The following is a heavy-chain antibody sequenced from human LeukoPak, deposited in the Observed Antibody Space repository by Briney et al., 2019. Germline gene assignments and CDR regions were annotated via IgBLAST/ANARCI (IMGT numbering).Heavy chain of an antibody. V-gene: IGHV4-39*01. CDR2: IYYSGST. J-gene: IGHJ4*02. CDR1: GGSISSSSYY. D-gene: IGHD3-10*01. Sequence: PSKTLSLTCTVSGGSISSSSYYWGWIRQPPGKGLEWIGSIYYSGSTYYNPSLKSRVTISVDTSKNQFSLKLSSVTAADTAVYYCVGTMVRGVITFDYWGQGTLVTVSS. CDR3: VGTMVRGVITFDY.